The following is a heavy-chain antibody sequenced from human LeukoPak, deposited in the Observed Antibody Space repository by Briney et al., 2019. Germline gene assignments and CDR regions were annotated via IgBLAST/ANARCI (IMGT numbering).Heavy chain of an antibody. CDR2: IPYDGSNK. CDR1: GFTFSSYG. Sequence: QAGGSLRLSCAASGFTFSSYGMHWVRQAPGKGLEWVAVIPYDGSNKYYADSVKGRFTISRDNSKNTLYLQMNSLRAEDTAVYYCAKDQGSSSWSHAFDIWGQGTMVTVSS. D-gene: IGHD6-13*01. J-gene: IGHJ3*02. CDR3: AKDQGSSSWSHAFDI. V-gene: IGHV3-30*18.